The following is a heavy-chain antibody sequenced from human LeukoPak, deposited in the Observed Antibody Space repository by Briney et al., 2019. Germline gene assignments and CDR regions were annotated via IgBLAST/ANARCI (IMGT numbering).Heavy chain of an antibody. Sequence: PGGSLRLSCAASGFTFNNYWMNWVRQAPGKGLEWVANIKRDGSEKYYVDSVKGRFTIFRDNAKSSLYLQMNSLRAEDTAVYYCARSTWIQLWSGSNDAFDIWGQGTMVTVSS. J-gene: IGHJ3*02. CDR1: GFTFNNYW. D-gene: IGHD5-18*01. V-gene: IGHV3-7*01. CDR2: IKRDGSEK. CDR3: ARSTWIQLWSGSNDAFDI.